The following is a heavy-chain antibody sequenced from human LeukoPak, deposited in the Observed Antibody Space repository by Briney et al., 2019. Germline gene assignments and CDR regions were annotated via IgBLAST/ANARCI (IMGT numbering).Heavy chain of an antibody. J-gene: IGHJ3*02. CDR3: AKEIDTLGTNAFDI. V-gene: IGHV3-43*02. D-gene: IGHD3-9*01. CDR2: ISGDGGST. CDR1: GFTFDDYA. Sequence: QTGVSLRLSCAASGFTFDDYAMHWDRQAPGKGLVWVSLISGDGGSTYYANSVRGRLTSSRDNSKNSLYLQMDSLRTEDTAFYYCAKEIDTLGTNAFDIWGQGTMVTVSS.